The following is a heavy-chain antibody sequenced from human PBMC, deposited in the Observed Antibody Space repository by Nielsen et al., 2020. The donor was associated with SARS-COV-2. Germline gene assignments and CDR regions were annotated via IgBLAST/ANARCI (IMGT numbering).Heavy chain of an antibody. CDR2: IWYDGSNK. V-gene: IGHV3-33*01. CDR1: GFTFSSYG. Sequence: GESLKISCAASGFTFSSYGMHWVRQAPGKGLEWVAVIWYDGSNKYYADSVKGRFTISRDNSKNTLYLQMNSLRAEDTAVYYCARGLAAALLSYFDYWGQGTLVTVSS. CDR3: ARGLAAALLSYFDY. D-gene: IGHD6-13*01. J-gene: IGHJ4*02.